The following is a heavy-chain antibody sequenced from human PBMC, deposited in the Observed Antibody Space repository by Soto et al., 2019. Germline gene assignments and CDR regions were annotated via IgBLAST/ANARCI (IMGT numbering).Heavy chain of an antibody. J-gene: IGHJ5*02. CDR2: INSDGSST. CDR1: GFTFSSYW. Sequence: GGSLRLSCAASGFTFSSYWMHWVRQAPGKGLVWVSRINSDGSSTSYADSVKGRFTISRDNAKNTLYLQMNSLRAEDTAVYYCARGSVLVQLQRPPTFVPWGQTTLVT. V-gene: IGHV3-74*01. D-gene: IGHD1-1*01. CDR3: ARGSVLVQLQRPPTFVP.